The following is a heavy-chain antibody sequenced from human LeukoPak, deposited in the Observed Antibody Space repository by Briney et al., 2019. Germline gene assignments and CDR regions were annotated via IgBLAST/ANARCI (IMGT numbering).Heavy chain of an antibody. J-gene: IGHJ4*02. D-gene: IGHD2-2*02. V-gene: IGHV4-59*01. CDR3: ASSTYCSSTSCYKPFDY. CDR1: GASISSYY. Sequence: SETLSLTCTVSGASISSYYWSWIRQPPGKGLEWIGYIDYSGSTNYNPSLKSRVTISVDTSKNQFSLKLSSVTAADTAVYYCASSTYCSSTSCYKPFDYWGQGTLVTVSS. CDR2: IDYSGST.